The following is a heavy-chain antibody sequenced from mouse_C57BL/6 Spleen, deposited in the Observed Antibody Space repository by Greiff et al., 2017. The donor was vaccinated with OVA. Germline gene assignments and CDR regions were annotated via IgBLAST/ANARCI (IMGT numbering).Heavy chain of an antibody. J-gene: IGHJ2*01. D-gene: IGHD2-1*01. Sequence: VHLVESGAELVRPGTSVKVSCKASGYAFTNYLMEWLKQRPGQGLEWIGWINPGSGGTNYNEKFKGKATLTADKSSSTAYMQLSSLTSEDSAVYFCARQEGNFYFDYWGQGTTLTVSS. CDR2: INPGSGGT. V-gene: IGHV1-54*01. CDR3: ARQEGNFYFDY. CDR1: GYAFTNYL.